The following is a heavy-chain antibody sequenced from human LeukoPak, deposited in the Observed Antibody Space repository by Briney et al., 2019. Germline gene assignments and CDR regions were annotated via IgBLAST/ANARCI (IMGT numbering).Heavy chain of an antibody. CDR3: ARIGQQLAFDY. CDR2: IYTSGST. Sequence: SETLSLTCTVSGGSISSSSYYWGWIRQPPGKGLEWIGRIYTSGSTNYNPSLKSRVTMSVDTSKNQFSLKLSSVTAADTAVYYCARIGQQLAFDYWGQGTLVTVSS. J-gene: IGHJ4*02. CDR1: GGSISSSSYY. V-gene: IGHV4-61*05. D-gene: IGHD6-13*01.